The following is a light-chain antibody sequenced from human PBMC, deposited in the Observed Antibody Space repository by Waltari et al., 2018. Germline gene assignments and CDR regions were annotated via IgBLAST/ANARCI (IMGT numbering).Light chain of an antibody. CDR3: QQYHNWPRGM. V-gene: IGKV3-15*01. J-gene: IGKJ1*01. CDR2: GAS. Sequence: EIVMTQSPFTLSVSPGERVTLPCRASQSIGSHLAWYQQKPGQPPRLLLYGASTRASGIPARFSGSGSETDFTLTISSLQSEDSALYYCQQYHNWPRGMFGQGTKVEFK. CDR1: QSIGSH.